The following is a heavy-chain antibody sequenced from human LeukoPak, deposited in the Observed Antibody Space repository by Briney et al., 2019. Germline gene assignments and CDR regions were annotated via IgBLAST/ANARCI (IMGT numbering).Heavy chain of an antibody. CDR2: ISAYNGNT. Sequence: EASVKVSFTASGYTFTSYGISWVRQAPGQGLEWMGWISAYNGNTNYAQKLQGRVTMTTDTSTSTAYMELRSLRSDDTAVYYCARDQTYYYDSSGYYRSYWYFDLWGRGTLVTVSS. CDR1: GYTFTSYG. J-gene: IGHJ2*01. CDR3: ARDQTYYYDSSGYYRSYWYFDL. D-gene: IGHD3-22*01. V-gene: IGHV1-18*01.